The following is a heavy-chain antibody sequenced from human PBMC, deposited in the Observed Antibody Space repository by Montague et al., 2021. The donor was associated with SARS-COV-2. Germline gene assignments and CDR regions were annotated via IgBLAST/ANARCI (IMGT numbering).Heavy chain of an antibody. V-gene: IGHV3-30-3*01. CDR3: ARDKDLYCSGGSCYSLDYYDSSGYSLRGYFDY. CDR1: GFTFSSYA. CDR2: ISYDGSNK. Sequence: SLRLSCAASGFTFSSYAMHWVRQAPGKGLEWVAVISYDGSNKYYADSVKGRFTISRDNSKDTLYLQVNSLRAEDTAVYYCARDKDLYCSGGSCYSLDYYDSSGYSLRGYFDYWGQGTLVTVSS. J-gene: IGHJ4*02. D-gene: IGHD2-15*01.